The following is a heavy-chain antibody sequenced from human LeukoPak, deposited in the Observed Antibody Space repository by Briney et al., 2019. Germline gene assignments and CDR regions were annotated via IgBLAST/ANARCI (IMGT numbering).Heavy chain of an antibody. CDR2: ISWNSGSI. Sequence: GGSLRLSCAASGFTFDDYAMRWVRQAPGKGLEWVSGISWNSGSIGYADSVKGRFTISRDNAKNSLSLQMNSLRGEDTALYYCAKASAMGLRLGVLSLPLFDYWGQGTLVTVSS. V-gene: IGHV3-9*01. CDR3: AKASAMGLRLGVLSLPLFDY. D-gene: IGHD3-16*02. CDR1: GFTFDDYA. J-gene: IGHJ4*02.